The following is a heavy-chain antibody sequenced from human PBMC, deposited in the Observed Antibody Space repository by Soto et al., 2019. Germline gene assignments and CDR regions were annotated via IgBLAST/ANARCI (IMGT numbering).Heavy chain of an antibody. Sequence: QVQLQQWGAGLLKPSETLSLTCAVYGGSFSGYYWSWIRQPPGKGLEWIGEINHSGSTNYNPSLKRRVNISVETSKNQFSLKLSSVTAADTAVYYCARGGHVLLWFGELSNFDYWGQGTLVTVSS. J-gene: IGHJ4*02. CDR3: ARGGHVLLWFGELSNFDY. V-gene: IGHV4-34*01. CDR2: INHSGST. CDR1: GGSFSGYY. D-gene: IGHD3-10*01.